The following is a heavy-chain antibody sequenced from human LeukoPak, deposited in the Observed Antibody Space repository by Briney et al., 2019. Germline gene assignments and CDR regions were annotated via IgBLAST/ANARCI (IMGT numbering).Heavy chain of an antibody. Sequence: ASVKVSCKASGYTFTGYYMHWVRQAPGQGLEWMGWINPNSGGTNYAQKFQGRVTMTRDTSISTAYMELSRLRSDGTAVYYCARDGLEDYYYYYMDVWGKGTTVTISS. CDR3: ARDGLEDYYYYYMDV. CDR1: GYTFTGYY. CDR2: INPNSGGT. D-gene: IGHD6-6*01. V-gene: IGHV1-2*02. J-gene: IGHJ6*03.